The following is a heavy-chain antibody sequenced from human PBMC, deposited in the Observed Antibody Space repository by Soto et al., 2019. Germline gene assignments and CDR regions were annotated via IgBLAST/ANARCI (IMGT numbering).Heavy chain of an antibody. CDR1: GYTFTGYY. D-gene: IGHD5-18*01. J-gene: IGHJ3*02. V-gene: IGHV1-2*04. CDR3: ARGGGPNVDTAMVTGGRAFDI. CDR2: INPNSGGT. Sequence: ASVKVSCKASGYTFTGYYMHWVRQAPGQGLEWMGWINPNSGGTNYAQKFQGWVTMTRDTSISTAYMELSRLRSDDTAVYYCARGGGPNVDTAMVTGGRAFDIWGQGTMVTVSS.